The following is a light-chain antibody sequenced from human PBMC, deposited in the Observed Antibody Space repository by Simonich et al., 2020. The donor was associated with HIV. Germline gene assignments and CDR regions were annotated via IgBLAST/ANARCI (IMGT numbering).Light chain of an antibody. CDR1: ALPKKY. J-gene: IGLJ3*02. CDR2: EDS. Sequence: SYELTQPPSVSVSPGQTARITCSGDALPKKYAYWYQQKSGQAPVLVIYEDSKRPSGIPERFSGSSSGTMATLTISVAQVEDEADYYCYSTDSSGNHRVFGGGNKLTAL. CDR3: YSTDSSGNHRV. V-gene: IGLV3-10*01.